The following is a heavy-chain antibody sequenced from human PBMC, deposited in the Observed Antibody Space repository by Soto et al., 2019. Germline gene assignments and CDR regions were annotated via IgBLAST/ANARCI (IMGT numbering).Heavy chain of an antibody. CDR1: GGSISSYY. CDR2: MYNTGST. D-gene: IGHD3-16*01. Sequence: SETLSLTCTVSGGSISSYYWSWIRQPPGKGLEWIGYMYNTGSTIYNPSLKSRVTISVDTSKNQFSLKMNSVTAADTAVYYCARPTYTTGSSFHYWGQGILVTSPQ. V-gene: IGHV4-59*01. J-gene: IGHJ4*02. CDR3: ARPTYTTGSSFHY.